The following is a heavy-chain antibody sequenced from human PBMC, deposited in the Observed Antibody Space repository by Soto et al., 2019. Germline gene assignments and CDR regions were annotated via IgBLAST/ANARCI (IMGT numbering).Heavy chain of an antibody. CDR1: GASVNSGDFH. Sequence: QVQLQESGPGLVKPSQTLSLTCTVSGASVNSGDFHWSWIRQRPGAGLEWIGYIFFSGNTYYNPSLRGRLTISMDTSKNLFSLMLTSMPAADSAVYYCTRDSPPPPYFSYFGMDVWGQGTTVTVSS. J-gene: IGHJ6*02. V-gene: IGHV4-31*03. CDR3: TRDSPPPPYFSYFGMDV. CDR2: IFFSGNT.